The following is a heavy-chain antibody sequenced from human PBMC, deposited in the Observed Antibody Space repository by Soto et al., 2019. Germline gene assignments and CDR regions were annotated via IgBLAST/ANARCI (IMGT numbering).Heavy chain of an antibody. CDR3: AYYGMDV. V-gene: IGHV3-21*01. CDR2: ISSSSSYI. J-gene: IGHJ6*02. Sequence: GGSLRLSCAASGFTFSSYSMNWVRQAPGEGLEWVSSISSSSSYIYYADSVKGRFTISRDNAKNSLYLQMNSLRADRYYGSGFAYYGMDVWGQGTTVTVSS. D-gene: IGHD3-10*01. CDR1: GFTFSSYS.